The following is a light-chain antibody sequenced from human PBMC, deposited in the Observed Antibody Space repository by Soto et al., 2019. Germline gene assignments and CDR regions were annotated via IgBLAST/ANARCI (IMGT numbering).Light chain of an antibody. Sequence: QSALTQPASVSGSPGQSITISRTGTSSDVRDYNYVSWYQHHPGQAPKLMIYNVSNRPSGVSSRFSGSKSGNTASLTISGPQAEDEADYYCSSYSSSSTPLHVFGTGTKVTV. CDR2: NVS. V-gene: IGLV2-14*03. J-gene: IGLJ1*01. CDR1: SSDVRDYNY. CDR3: SSYSSSSTPLHV.